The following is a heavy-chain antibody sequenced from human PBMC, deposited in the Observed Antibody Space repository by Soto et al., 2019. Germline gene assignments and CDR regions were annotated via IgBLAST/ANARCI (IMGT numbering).Heavy chain of an antibody. CDR1: GFTFSSYG. J-gene: IGHJ6*02. CDR3: AKDWDIVVVTAIRYGMDV. CDR2: ISYDGSNK. Sequence: QVQLVESGGGVVQPGRSLRLPCAASGFTFSSYGMHWVRQAPGKGLEWVAVISYDGSNKYYADSVKGRFTISRDNSKNTLYLQMNSLRAEDTAVYYCAKDWDIVVVTAIRYGMDVWGQGTTVTVSS. D-gene: IGHD2-21*02. V-gene: IGHV3-30*18.